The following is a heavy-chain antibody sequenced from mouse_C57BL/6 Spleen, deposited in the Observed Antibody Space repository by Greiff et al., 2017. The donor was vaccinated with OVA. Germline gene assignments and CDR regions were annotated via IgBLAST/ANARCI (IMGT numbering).Heavy chain of an antibody. Sequence: EVQLQQSGPELVKPGASVKMSCKASGYTFTDYNMHWVKQSHGKRLEWIGYFNLNIGGTSYNQKFKGKATLTVNKSSSTAYMELRSLTSEDSAIYYCARVRDWYFDVWGTGTTVTVSS. CDR2: FNLNIGGT. J-gene: IGHJ1*03. CDR1: GYTFTDYN. V-gene: IGHV1-22*01. CDR3: ARVRDWYFDV.